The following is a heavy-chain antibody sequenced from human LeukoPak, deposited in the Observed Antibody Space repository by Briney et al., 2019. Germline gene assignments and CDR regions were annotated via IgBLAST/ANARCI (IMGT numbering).Heavy chain of an antibody. Sequence: PSETLSLTCTVSGGSISSTSDHWGWIRQPPGKGLEWIGNIYNSGSTDYNPSLKSRVTISVDTSKNQFSLKLNSVSAADTAVYYCARGLAGSVVAATPSDYWGQGTLVTVSS. V-gene: IGHV4-39*07. CDR1: GGSISSTSDH. J-gene: IGHJ4*02. D-gene: IGHD2-15*01. CDR2: IYNSGST. CDR3: ARGLAGSVVAATPSDY.